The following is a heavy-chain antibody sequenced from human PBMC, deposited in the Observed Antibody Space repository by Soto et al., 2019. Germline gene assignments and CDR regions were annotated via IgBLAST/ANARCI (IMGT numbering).Heavy chain of an antibody. CDR2: IYYSGST. J-gene: IGHJ5*02. D-gene: IGHD2-21*02. V-gene: IGHV4-59*01. CDR1: CCSITSYL. CDR3: ARDSGDWVWFDP. Sequence: TSGTLSLTCTVPCCSITSYLWSWIPQPPGKGLEWIGYIYYSGSTNYNPSLKSRVTISVDTSKNQFSLKLSSVTAADTAVYYCARDSGDWVWFDPWGQGTLVTVSS.